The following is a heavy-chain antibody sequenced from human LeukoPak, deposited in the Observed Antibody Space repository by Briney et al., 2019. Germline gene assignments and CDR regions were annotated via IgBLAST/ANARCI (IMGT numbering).Heavy chain of an antibody. D-gene: IGHD3-10*01. CDR3: AKDLHRGSFNLA. Sequence: GGSLRLSCAASGFTFSSYGMHWVRQAPGKGLEWVAVISYDGSNKYYADSVKGRFTISRDNSKNTLYLQMNSLRAEDTAVYYCAKDLHRGSFNLAWGQGTLVTVSS. CDR1: GFTFSSYG. J-gene: IGHJ5*02. V-gene: IGHV3-30*18. CDR2: ISYDGSNK.